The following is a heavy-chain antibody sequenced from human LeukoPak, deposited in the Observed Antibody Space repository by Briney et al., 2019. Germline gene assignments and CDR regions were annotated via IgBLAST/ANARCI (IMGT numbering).Heavy chain of an antibody. CDR1: GYSVSSGYY. CDR3: ASLRRYSSGWYLDY. CDR2: MYHSGDT. J-gene: IGHJ4*02. D-gene: IGHD6-19*01. V-gene: IGHV4-38-2*02. Sequence: SETLSLTCTVSGYSVSSGYYWGWIRQPPGKGLEWIGSMYHSGDTYYNPSLKSRVTISVDTSKNQFSLKLSSVTAADTAVYYCASLRRYSSGWYLDYWGQGTLVTVSS.